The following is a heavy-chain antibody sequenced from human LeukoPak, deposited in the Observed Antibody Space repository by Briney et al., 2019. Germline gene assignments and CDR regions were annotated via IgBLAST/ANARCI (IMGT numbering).Heavy chain of an antibody. Sequence: SETLSLTCAVSGGSISSYYWSWIRQPPGKGLEWIGYIYYSGSTNYNPSLKSRVTISVDTSKNQFSLKLSSVTAADTAVYYCARRSIAAHWYFDLWGRGTLVTVSS. CDR1: GGSISSYY. D-gene: IGHD6-13*01. J-gene: IGHJ2*01. CDR2: IYYSGST. V-gene: IGHV4-59*12. CDR3: ARRSIAAHWYFDL.